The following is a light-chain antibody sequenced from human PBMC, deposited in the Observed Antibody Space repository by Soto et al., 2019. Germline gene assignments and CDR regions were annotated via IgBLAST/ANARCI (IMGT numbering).Light chain of an antibody. Sequence: DIQMTQSPSSLSASVGDRVTTTFRASQDIGIFLNWYQQKPGKAPKCLIYAASNLESRVPSRFSGSGSGTDFNFTISSLQFDDLATYYCQQTYNTPRTFGQGPRWIS. CDR3: QQTYNTPRT. CDR1: QDIGIF. V-gene: IGKV1-39*01. J-gene: IGKJ2*01. CDR2: AAS.